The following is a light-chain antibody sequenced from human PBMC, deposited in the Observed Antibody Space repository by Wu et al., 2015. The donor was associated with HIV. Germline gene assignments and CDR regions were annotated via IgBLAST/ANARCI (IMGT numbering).Light chain of an antibody. Sequence: DIQMTQSPSALSASVGDRVTITCRASQSISSWLAWYQQKSGKPPKLLIYKASTLQIGVPSRFSGSGSGTEFTLTISSLQPDDFATYYCQQYNNYPTFGQGTKVEIK. CDR3: QQYNNYPT. CDR1: QSISSW. CDR2: KAS. J-gene: IGKJ1*01. V-gene: IGKV1-5*03.